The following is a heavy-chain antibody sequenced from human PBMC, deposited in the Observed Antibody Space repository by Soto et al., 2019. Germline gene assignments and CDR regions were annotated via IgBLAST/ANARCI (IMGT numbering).Heavy chain of an antibody. CDR3: AVVDSTGNWFDP. CDR1: GGSFSGYY. D-gene: IGHD6-25*01. V-gene: IGHV4-34*01. Sequence: PSETLSLTCAVYGGSFSGYYWRWIRQPPGKGLEFIGNMYHSGSTNYNPSLKSRVTISVDTSKNQFTLKLISVTAADTAVYYCAVVDSTGNWFDPWGEGALVTVSS. J-gene: IGHJ5*02. CDR2: MYHSGST.